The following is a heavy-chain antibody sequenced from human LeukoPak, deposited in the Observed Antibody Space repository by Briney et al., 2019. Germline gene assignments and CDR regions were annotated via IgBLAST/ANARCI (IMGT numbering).Heavy chain of an antibody. Sequence: GRSLRLSCAASGFTFNRYSMNWVRQAPGKGLEWVSSISSSSTYIHYADSVKGRFTISRDNAKNSLYLQMNSLRAEDTAVYYCASGYDTSGYYNHYFDYWGQGTLVTVSS. D-gene: IGHD3-22*01. CDR2: ISSSSTYI. V-gene: IGHV3-21*01. CDR1: GFTFNRYS. J-gene: IGHJ4*02. CDR3: ASGYDTSGYYNHYFDY.